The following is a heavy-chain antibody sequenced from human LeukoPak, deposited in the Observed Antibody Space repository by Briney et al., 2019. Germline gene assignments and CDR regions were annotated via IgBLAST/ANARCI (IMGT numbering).Heavy chain of an antibody. J-gene: IGHJ6*03. Sequence: PGGSLRLSCAASGFTFSGYGMIWVRQAPGKGLEWVSAISGSGGSTYYADSVKGRFTISRDNSKNTLYLQMNSLRAEDTAVYSCAKGGGSSYYYYMDVWGKGTTVTISS. V-gene: IGHV3-23*01. D-gene: IGHD6-13*01. CDR1: GFTFSGYG. CDR2: ISGSGGST. CDR3: AKGGGSSYYYYMDV.